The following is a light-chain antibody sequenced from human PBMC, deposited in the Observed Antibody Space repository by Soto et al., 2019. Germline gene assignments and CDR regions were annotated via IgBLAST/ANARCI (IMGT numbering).Light chain of an antibody. CDR3: SSYTNRRTII. Sequence: QSVLTQPASVSGSPGQSITISCTGTSSDVGGYNYVSWYQQHPGKAPKLMIYDVTKRPSGVSNRFSGSKSGNTASLTISGLQAEDEADYYCSSYTNRRTIIFGGGTKLTVL. J-gene: IGLJ2*01. CDR2: DVT. V-gene: IGLV2-14*01. CDR1: SSDVGGYNY.